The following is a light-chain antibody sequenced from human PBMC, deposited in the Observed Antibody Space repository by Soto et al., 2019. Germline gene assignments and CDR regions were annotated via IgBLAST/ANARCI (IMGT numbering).Light chain of an antibody. CDR3: QQSYRTPRA. V-gene: IGKV1-39*01. J-gene: IGKJ4*01. CDR1: QSISSY. CDR2: AAS. Sequence: DIQITQSASSLSASVGDRVTITCRASQSISSYLNWYQQKPGKAPKLLIYAASSLQSGVPSRFSGSGSGTDFTLTISSLQPEDFATYYCQQSYRTPRAFGGGTKVDI.